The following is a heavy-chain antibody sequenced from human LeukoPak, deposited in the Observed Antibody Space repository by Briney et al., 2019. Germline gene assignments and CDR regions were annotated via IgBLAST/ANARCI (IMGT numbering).Heavy chain of an antibody. CDR2: INHSGST. V-gene: IGHV4-34*01. CDR3: ARARRRVGATPGLFDL. D-gene: IGHD1-26*01. Sequence: SSETLSLTCAVYGGSFSGYYWSWIRQPPGKGLEWLGEINHSGSTNYNPSLKSRVTISVDTSKNQFSLKLSSVTAADTAVYYCARARRRVGATPGLFDLWGRGTLVTVSS. J-gene: IGHJ2*01. CDR1: GGSFSGYY.